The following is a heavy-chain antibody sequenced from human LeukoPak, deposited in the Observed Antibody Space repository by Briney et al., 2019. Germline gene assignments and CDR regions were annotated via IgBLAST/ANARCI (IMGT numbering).Heavy chain of an antibody. CDR2: INPNSGGT. V-gene: IGHV1-2*02. D-gene: IGHD6-13*01. CDR1: GYTFTGYY. Sequence: ASVKVSCKASGYTFTGYYMHWVRQAPGQGLEWMGWINPNSGGTNYAQKFRGRVTMTRDTSISTAYMELSRLRSDDTAVYYCARSPREYSSSWYLPFDYWGQGTLVTVSS. J-gene: IGHJ4*02. CDR3: ARSPREYSSSWYLPFDY.